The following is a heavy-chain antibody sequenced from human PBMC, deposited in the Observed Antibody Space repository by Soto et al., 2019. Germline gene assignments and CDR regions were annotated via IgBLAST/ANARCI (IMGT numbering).Heavy chain of an antibody. Sequence: PGGSLRLSCAASGFTFSSYGMHWVRQAPGKGLEWIGSIYYSGSTYYNPSLKSRVTISVDTSKNQFSLKLSSVTAADTAVYYCARFRTTKARIDYWGQGTLVTVSS. CDR3: ARFRTTKARIDY. CDR2: IYYSGST. CDR1: GFTFSSYG. V-gene: IGHV4-39*01. D-gene: IGHD1-7*01. J-gene: IGHJ4*02.